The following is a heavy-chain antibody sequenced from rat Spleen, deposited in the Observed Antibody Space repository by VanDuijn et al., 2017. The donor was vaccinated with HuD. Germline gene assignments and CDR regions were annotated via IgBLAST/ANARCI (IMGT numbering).Heavy chain of an antibody. CDR3: ARQGYPSWFAY. D-gene: IGHD1-11*01. Sequence: EVQLVESGGGLVQSGRSLKLSCVASGFTFNNYWMTWIRQAPGKGLEWISSITSTGGSTYYPDFVKGRFTISRDDAKSTLYLQMDSLRSDDTATYYCARQGYPSWFAYWGQGTLVTVSS. J-gene: IGHJ3*01. CDR1: GFTFNNYW. CDR2: ITSTGGST. V-gene: IGHV5-31*01.